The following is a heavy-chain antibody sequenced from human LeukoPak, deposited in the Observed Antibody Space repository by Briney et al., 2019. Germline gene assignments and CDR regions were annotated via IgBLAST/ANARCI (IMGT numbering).Heavy chain of an antibody. CDR1: GFTFSSFA. D-gene: IGHD3-9*01. V-gene: IGHV3-23*01. CDR3: AKDAGGTSYYPFDY. J-gene: IGHJ4*02. Sequence: GGSLRLSCAASGFTFSSFAMSWVRRPPGKGLQWVSAISKSGASTDYADSMKGRFTISRDNSKSTLYLQMNSLRAEDTAIYYCAKDAGGTSYYPFDYWGQGTPVTVSS. CDR2: ISKSGAST.